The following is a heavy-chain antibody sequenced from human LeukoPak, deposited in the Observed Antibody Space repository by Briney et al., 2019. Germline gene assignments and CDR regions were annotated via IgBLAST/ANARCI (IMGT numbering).Heavy chain of an antibody. CDR3: ARETGSGSYGLDV. Sequence: RASVKVSCTASGYTFTGYYMHWVRQAPGQGLEWMGWINPNSGGTNYAQKFQGRVTMTRDTSISTAYMELSRLRSDDTAVYYCARETGSGSYGLDVWGKGTTVTISS. J-gene: IGHJ6*04. CDR1: GYTFTGYY. V-gene: IGHV1-2*02. D-gene: IGHD3-10*01. CDR2: INPNSGGT.